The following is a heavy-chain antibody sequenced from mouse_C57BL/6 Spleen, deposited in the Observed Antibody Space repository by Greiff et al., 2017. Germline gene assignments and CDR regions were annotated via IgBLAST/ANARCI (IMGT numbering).Heavy chain of an antibody. J-gene: IGHJ1*03. CDR3: ARDTVVARYFDV. Sequence: EVQLLESGGGLVKPGGSLKLSCAASGFTFSSYAMSWVRQTPEKRLEWVATISDGGSYTYYPDNVKGRFTISRDNAKNTLYLQMSHLKSEDTAMYYCARDTVVARYFDVWGTGTTVTVSS. V-gene: IGHV5-4*01. D-gene: IGHD1-1*01. CDR2: ISDGGSYT. CDR1: GFTFSSYA.